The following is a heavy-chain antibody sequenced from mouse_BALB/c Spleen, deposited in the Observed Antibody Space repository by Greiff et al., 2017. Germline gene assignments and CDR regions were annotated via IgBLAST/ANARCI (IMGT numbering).Heavy chain of an antibody. CDR3: ARDRDGLSFAY. CDR2: ISDGGSYT. Sequence: EVKLVESGGGLVKPGGSLKLSCAASGFTFSDYYMYWVRQTPEKRLEWVATISDGGSYTYYPDSVKGRFTISRDNAKNNLYLQMSSLKSEDTAMYYCARDRDGLSFAYWGQGTLVTVSA. J-gene: IGHJ3*01. CDR1: GFTFSDYY. V-gene: IGHV5-4*02. D-gene: IGHD6-1*01.